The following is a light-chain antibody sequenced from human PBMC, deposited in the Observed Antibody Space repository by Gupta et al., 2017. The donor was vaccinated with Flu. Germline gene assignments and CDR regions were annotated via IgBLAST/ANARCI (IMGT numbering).Light chain of an antibody. V-gene: IGKV1-39*01. CDR2: AAS. CDR1: QSISSY. Sequence: SSLSASVGDRVTITCRASQSISSYVNWYQQKPGKAPKLLIYAASSLQSGVPSRFSGNGSGTDFTLTISSRQPEDFATYYCQQSYSTLALTFGGGTKVEIK. J-gene: IGKJ4*01. CDR3: QQSYSTLALT.